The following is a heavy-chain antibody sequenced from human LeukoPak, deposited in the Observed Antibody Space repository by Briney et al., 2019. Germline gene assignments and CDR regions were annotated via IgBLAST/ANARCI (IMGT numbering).Heavy chain of an antibody. CDR3: ARGLRDTAMVPNDY. V-gene: IGHV1-18*01. CDR2: LSAYNGNT. J-gene: IGHJ4*02. Sequence: ASVNFSCKASGYTLTSYGISWVRQAPGQGLEWMGWLSAYNGNTNYAQKLQGRVTMTTDTYTSTAYMQLRSLRSDDTAVYYCARGLRDTAMVPNDYWGQGTLVTVSS. CDR1: GYTLTSYG. D-gene: IGHD5-18*01.